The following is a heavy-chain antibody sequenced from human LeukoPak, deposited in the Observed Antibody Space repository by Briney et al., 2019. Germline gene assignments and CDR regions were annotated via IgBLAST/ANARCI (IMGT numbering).Heavy chain of an antibody. CDR1: GGTFSSYA. CDR2: IIPIFGTA. V-gene: IGHV1-69*05. CDR3: PTHMATTMR. Sequence: ASVKVSCKSSGGTFSSYAIRWVRQAPGQGREWRGGIIPIFGTANYAQKFQGRVTLTTDESTSTDYMELSSMRSEDTAVYYCPTHMATTMRWGQGTLVTVSS. D-gene: IGHD5-24*01. J-gene: IGHJ4*02.